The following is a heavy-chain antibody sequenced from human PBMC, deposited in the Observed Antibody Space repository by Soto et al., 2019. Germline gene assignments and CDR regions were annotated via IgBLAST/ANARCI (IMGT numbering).Heavy chain of an antibody. CDR2: IIPILGIA. J-gene: IGHJ5*02. Sequence: QVQLVQSGAEVKKPGSSVKVSCKASGGTFSSYTISWVRQAPGQGLEWMGRIIPILGIANYAQKFQGRVTITADKSASTAYMELSSLRSEDTAVYYCASGEQQLGAVGVGVFAWGQGTLVTVSS. CDR3: ASGEQQLGAVGVGVFA. D-gene: IGHD6-13*01. V-gene: IGHV1-69*02. CDR1: GGTFSSYT.